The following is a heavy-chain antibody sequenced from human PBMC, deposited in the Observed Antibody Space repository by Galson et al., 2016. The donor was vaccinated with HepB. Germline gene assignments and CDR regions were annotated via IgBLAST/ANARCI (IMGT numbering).Heavy chain of an antibody. V-gene: IGHV3-23*01. CDR3: AKLAKWLPDY. D-gene: IGHD6-19*01. J-gene: IGHJ4*02. CDR1: GFSLNNVA. Sequence: SLRLSCAVSGFSLNNVAMSWVRQGPGKGLEWVSGVLTSGGRTYYADFVKGRFTISRDNSNNTLYLQMDSLRAEDTAIYYCAKLAKWLPDYWGQGTLVTVSS. CDR2: VLTSGGRT.